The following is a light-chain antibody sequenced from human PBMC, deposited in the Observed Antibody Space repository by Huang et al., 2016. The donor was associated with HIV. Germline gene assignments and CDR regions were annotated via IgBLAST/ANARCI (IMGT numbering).Light chain of an antibody. J-gene: IGKJ1*01. Sequence: IQMTQSPSSLSASVGDRVTITCRAGQYVGNYLAWFQQKPGRAPKSLIYAASRLQRGVPSKFSGSGSGIDFTVTISSLQPEDFATYYCQQYKSLPQTFGQGTKVEVK. CDR1: QYVGNY. V-gene: IGKV1-16*02. CDR3: QQYKSLPQT. CDR2: AAS.